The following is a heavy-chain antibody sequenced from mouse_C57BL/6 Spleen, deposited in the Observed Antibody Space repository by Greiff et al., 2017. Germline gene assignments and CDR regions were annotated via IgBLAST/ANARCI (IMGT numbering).Heavy chain of an antibody. CDR1: GFNIKDDY. V-gene: IGHV14-4*01. D-gene: IGHD4-1*01. CDR2: IDPENGDT. CDR3: TTGLGDD. Sequence: EVQLQQSGAELVRPGASVKLSCTASGFNIKDDYMHWVKQRPAQGLEWIGWIDPENGDTEYASKFQGKATITADTSSNTASLQLSSLTSEDTAVYYCTTGLGDDWGPGTTLTVSS. J-gene: IGHJ2*01.